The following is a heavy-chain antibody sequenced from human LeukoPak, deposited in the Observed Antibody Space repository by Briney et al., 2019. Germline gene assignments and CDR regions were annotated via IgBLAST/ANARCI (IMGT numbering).Heavy chain of an antibody. V-gene: IGHV4-31*03. J-gene: IGHJ4*02. CDR1: SDSISGGGYY. Sequence: SQTLSLTCTVSSDSISGGGYYWSWIRQHPGKGLEWIGSIFCNGSTYFNPSLKSRLTISVDTSKKQFSLKLSSVTAADTAVYYCAVGVQTYFDYWGQGTLVTVSS. D-gene: IGHD1-1*01. CDR3: AVGVQTYFDY. CDR2: IFCNGST.